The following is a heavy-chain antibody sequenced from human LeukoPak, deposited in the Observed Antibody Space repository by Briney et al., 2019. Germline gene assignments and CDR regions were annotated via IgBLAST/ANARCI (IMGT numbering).Heavy chain of an antibody. Sequence: GGSLRLSCAASGFKFDDYTMHWVRRPPGKGLEWVSLVSWNSDHTSYADPVKGRFTISRDNSKNSLYLEMSSLRIEDTAFYYCAKDFQGIVGATQIDFWGQGTLVTVSS. CDR1: GFKFDDYT. V-gene: IGHV3-43*01. D-gene: IGHD1-26*01. J-gene: IGHJ4*02. CDR3: AKDFQGIVGATQIDF. CDR2: VSWNSDHT.